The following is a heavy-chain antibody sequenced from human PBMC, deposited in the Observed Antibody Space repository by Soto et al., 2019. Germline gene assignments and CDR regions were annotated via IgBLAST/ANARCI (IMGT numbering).Heavy chain of an antibody. CDR3: ARRERYYGSPGWFDP. D-gene: IGHD3-10*01. J-gene: IGHJ5*02. CDR2: VYYNENT. V-gene: IGHV4-39*01. Sequence: QLQLQESGPGLVKPSETLSLTCSVSGGSISSFTYYWGWIRQPPGKGLEWIGTVYYNENTYYNPSRKSQVTITVDTAKTQFSLNLRSVTAADTDMYFCARRERYYGSPGWFDPWGPGTLVTVSS. CDR1: GGSISSFTYY.